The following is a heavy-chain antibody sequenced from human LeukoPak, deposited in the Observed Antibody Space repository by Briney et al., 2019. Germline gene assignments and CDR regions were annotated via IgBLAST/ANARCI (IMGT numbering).Heavy chain of an antibody. J-gene: IGHJ4*02. Sequence: ASVKVSCKASGYTFTSYYMHWVRQAPGQGLEWMGIINPSGGSTSYAQKFQGRVTMTRDTSTSTVYMELSSLRSEDTAVYYCAKAGYYYDSSGYDFDYWGQGTLVTVSS. V-gene: IGHV1-46*01. CDR1: GYTFTSYY. CDR2: INPSGGST. CDR3: AKAGYYYDSSGYDFDY. D-gene: IGHD3-22*01.